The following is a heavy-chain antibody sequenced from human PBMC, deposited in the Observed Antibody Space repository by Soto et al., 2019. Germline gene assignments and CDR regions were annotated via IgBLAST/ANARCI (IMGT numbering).Heavy chain of an antibody. CDR3: ARGFRGVDAGWSDP. D-gene: IGHD2-21*02. Sequence: QVQLVQSGAEVKKPAASVKVSCKASGYTFTSYAMHRVRQSPGQRLEWMGWINGGNGNTKYSEKFQGRGTITRDTSASTAYMELSSLRSEDTAVYYCARGFRGVDAGWSDPWGQVTLVTVS. CDR1: GYTFTSYA. CDR2: INGGNGNT. V-gene: IGHV1-3*01. J-gene: IGHJ5*02.